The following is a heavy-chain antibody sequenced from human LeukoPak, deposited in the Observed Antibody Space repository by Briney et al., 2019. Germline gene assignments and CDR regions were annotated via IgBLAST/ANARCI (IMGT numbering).Heavy chain of an antibody. CDR1: GASISNNNW. V-gene: IGHV4-4*02. Sequence: PSETLSLTCAVSGASISNNNWWSWVRQPPGKGLEWIGEIYHSGTTNYNPSLKSRVTISVDKSRNQFSLKLTSVTAADTAVYYCAREQHLVPSDPRGYWGQGTLVTVSS. CDR3: AREQHLVPSDPRGY. J-gene: IGHJ4*02. CDR2: IYHSGTT. D-gene: IGHD6-6*01.